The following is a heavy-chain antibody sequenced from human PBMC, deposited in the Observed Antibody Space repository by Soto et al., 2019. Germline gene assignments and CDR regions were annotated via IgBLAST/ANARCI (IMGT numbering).Heavy chain of an antibody. V-gene: IGHV4-59*01. D-gene: IGHD4-17*01. J-gene: IGHJ6*03. CDR3: ARTLPFYGDRHTTPDYYYYMDV. Sequence: SETLSLTCTVSGGSISSYYWSWIRQPPGKGLEWIGYIYYSGSTNYNPSLKSRVTISVDTSKNQFSLKLSSVTAADTAVYYCARTLPFYGDRHTTPDYYYYMDVWGKGTTVTVSS. CDR2: IYYSGST. CDR1: GGSISSYY.